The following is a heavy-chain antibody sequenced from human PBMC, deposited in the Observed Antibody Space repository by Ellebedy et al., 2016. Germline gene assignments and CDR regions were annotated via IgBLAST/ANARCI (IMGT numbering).Heavy chain of an antibody. V-gene: IGHV4-34*01. CDR1: GGSFSGYY. Sequence: SETLSLXCAVYGGSFSGYYWSWIRQPPGKGLEWIGKINHSGSTNYNPSLKSRVTISVDKSKNQFSLKLSSVTAADTAVYYCASLAVVRGVIIALYYFDYWGQGTLVTVSS. D-gene: IGHD3-10*01. CDR3: ASLAVVRGVIIALYYFDY. J-gene: IGHJ4*02. CDR2: INHSGST.